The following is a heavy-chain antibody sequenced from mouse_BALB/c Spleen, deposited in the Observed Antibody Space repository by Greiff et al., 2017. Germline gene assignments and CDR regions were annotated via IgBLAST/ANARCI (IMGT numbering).Heavy chain of an antibody. CDR2: ISSGGGST. CDR1: GFAFSSYD. CDR3: ARQFTTATWFAY. Sequence: EVNLVESGGGLVKPGGSLKLSCAASGFAFSSYDMSWVRQTPEKRLEWVAYISSGGGSTYYPDTVKGRFTISRDNAKNTLYLQMSSLKSEDTAMYYCARQFTTATWFAYWGQGTLVTVSA. D-gene: IGHD1-2*01. V-gene: IGHV5-12-1*01. J-gene: IGHJ3*01.